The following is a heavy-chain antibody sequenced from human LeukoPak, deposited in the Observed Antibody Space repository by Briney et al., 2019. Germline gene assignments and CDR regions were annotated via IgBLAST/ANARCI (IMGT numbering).Heavy chain of an antibody. CDR3: ARPVEMATITTFDY. D-gene: IGHD5-24*01. CDR2: INTNTGNP. CDR1: GYTFTSYA. J-gene: IGHJ4*02. Sequence: GASVKVSCKASGYTFTSYAMNWVRQAPGQGLEWMGWINTNTGNPTYAQGFTGRFVFSLDTSVSTAYLQISSLKAEDTAAYYCARPVEMATITTFDYWGQGTLVTVSS. V-gene: IGHV7-4-1*02.